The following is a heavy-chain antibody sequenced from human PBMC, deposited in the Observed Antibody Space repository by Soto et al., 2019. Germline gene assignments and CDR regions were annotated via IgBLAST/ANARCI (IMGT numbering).Heavy chain of an antibody. Sequence: SETLSLTCTVSGGSVTNSSDYWGWIRQSPGKGLEWIGSVYYRGRSYSKSSVKSRVTISVDTSKNRFSLSLNSVTASDTAVYFCVSQRTTVPTQAYFDYWGPGALGTVSS. J-gene: IGHJ4*02. CDR3: VSQRTTVPTQAYFDY. CDR2: VYYRGRS. CDR1: GGSVTNSSDY. V-gene: IGHV4-39*01. D-gene: IGHD4-17*01.